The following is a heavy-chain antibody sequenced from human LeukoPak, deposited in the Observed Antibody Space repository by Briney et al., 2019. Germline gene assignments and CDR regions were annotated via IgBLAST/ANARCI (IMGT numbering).Heavy chain of an antibody. J-gene: IGHJ5*02. CDR3: AHSQVVAARNWFDP. CDR2: LYWNDDK. D-gene: IGHD2-15*01. V-gene: IGHV2-5*01. CDR1: GFSLSTRGVG. Sequence: SGPTLVKPTQPLTLTCTFSGFSLSTRGVGVGWIRQPPGKALEWLALLYWNDDKRYSPSLKSRLTITKDTSKNQVVLTMTDMGPVDTATYCCAHSQVVAARNWFDPWGQGTLVTVSS.